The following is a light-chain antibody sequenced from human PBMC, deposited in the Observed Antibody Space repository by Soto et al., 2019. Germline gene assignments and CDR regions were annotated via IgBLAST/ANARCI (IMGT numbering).Light chain of an antibody. V-gene: IGKV2-30*01. Sequence: AVMTQSPVSLPVALGQPASISCRASQSLVYSDGYTYLHWYHQRPGQSPRRLIYKVSNRDSGVQDRFSGSGSGNDFKLKISRVEAEDVGVYYCMQGSHWPWTLGQGTKVEIK. CDR2: KVS. J-gene: IGKJ1*01. CDR1: QSLVYSDGYTY. CDR3: MQGSHWPWT.